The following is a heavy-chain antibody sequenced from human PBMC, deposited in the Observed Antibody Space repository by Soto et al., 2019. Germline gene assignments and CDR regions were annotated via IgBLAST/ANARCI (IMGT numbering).Heavy chain of an antibody. CDR3: ARDQAGGRGHY. CDR1: GFTFSSFA. J-gene: IGHJ4*02. D-gene: IGHD2-15*01. Sequence: GGSLRLSCAASGFTFSSFAMSWVRQAPGKGLDWVSAISGSGGSTYSADSVKGRFTISRDNSKNTLYLQMSSLRAEDTAVYYCARDQAGGRGHYWGQGTLVTVSS. CDR2: ISGSGGST. V-gene: IGHV3-23*01.